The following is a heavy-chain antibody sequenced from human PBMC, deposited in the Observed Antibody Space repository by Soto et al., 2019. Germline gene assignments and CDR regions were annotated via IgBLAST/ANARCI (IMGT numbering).Heavy chain of an antibody. D-gene: IGHD2-2*02. Sequence: QVQLQESGPGLVRPSQTLSLTCTGSGGSISSGDYYWRWIRQAPGKGLEWLGYISNSGTAYYNPSLQSRVTISVDTSTNQFSRKLSSVTVADTAVYSCARDAWTVVRVLPISGGLDVWGQGTTVTVAS. J-gene: IGHJ6*01. V-gene: IGHV4-30-4*01. CDR3: ARDAWTVVRVLPISGGLDV. CDR2: ISNSGTA. CDR1: GGSISSGDYY.